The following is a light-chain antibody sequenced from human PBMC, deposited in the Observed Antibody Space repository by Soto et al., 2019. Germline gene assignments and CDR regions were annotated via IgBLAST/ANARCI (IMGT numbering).Light chain of an antibody. CDR3: QQYYRTPRT. CDR1: QGIGNA. V-gene: IGKV1-NL1*01. J-gene: IGKJ1*01. Sequence: QMSQAPSSLYACVGGRVTISWRASQGIGNALGWYQQKPGKAHKXXIYAASSLHSGVPSRFSAIPYGTAGTINLRSLQAEDGSVYDGQQYYRTPRTFGQGTQVDI. CDR2: AAS.